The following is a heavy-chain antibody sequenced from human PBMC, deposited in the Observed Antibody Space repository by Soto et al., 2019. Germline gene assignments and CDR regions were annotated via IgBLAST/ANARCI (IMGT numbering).Heavy chain of an antibody. D-gene: IGHD5-12*01. V-gene: IGHV4-34*01. CDR1: GGSFSGYY. Sequence: WETLSLTCAVYGGSFSGYYWSWIRQPPGKGLEWIGEINHSGSTNYNPSLKSRVTISVDTSKNQFSLKLSSVTAADTAVYYCARGDGYNTYYFDYWGQGTLVTVSS. CDR3: ARGDGYNTYYFDY. J-gene: IGHJ4*02. CDR2: INHSGST.